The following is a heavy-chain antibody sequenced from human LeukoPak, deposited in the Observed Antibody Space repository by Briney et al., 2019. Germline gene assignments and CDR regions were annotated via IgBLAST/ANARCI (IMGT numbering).Heavy chain of an antibody. CDR2: IYSGGST. J-gene: IGHJ6*02. V-gene: IGHV3-66*01. CDR3: ARGGSSWSARYYYYGMDV. Sequence: TGGSLRLSCAASGFTVSSNYMSRVRQAPGKGLEWVSVIYSGGSTYYADSVKGRFTISRDNSKNTLYLQMNSLRAEDTAVYYCARGGSSWSARYYYYGMDVWGQGTTVTVSS. CDR1: GFTVSSNY. D-gene: IGHD6-13*01.